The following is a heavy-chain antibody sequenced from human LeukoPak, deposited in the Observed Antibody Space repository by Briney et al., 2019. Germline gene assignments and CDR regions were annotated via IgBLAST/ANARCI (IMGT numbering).Heavy chain of an antibody. CDR3: AKDTGGDGFDY. CDR2: ISGSGGST. J-gene: IGHJ4*02. D-gene: IGHD4-17*01. Sequence: GGSLRLSCAASGFTFDDYAMHWVRQAPGKGLEWVSAISGSGGSTYYADSVKGRFTISRDNSKNTLYLQMNSLRAEDTAVYYCAKDTGGDGFDYWGQGTLVTVSS. CDR1: GFTFDDYA. V-gene: IGHV3-23*01.